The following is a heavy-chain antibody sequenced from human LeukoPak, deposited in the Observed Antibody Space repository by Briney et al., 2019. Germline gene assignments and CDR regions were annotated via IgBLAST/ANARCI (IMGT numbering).Heavy chain of an antibody. J-gene: IGHJ2*01. CDR3: ARDTSGYCSTSRCYGSWYFDL. CDR1: GFTFSSSW. Sequence: GGSLRLSCAVSGFTFSSSWMHWVRQAPGKGLVWVSHIKTDGSTTAYADSVKGRFTISRDNAKNTLYLQMNSLRAEDTGVYYCARDTSGYCSTSRCYGSWYFDLWGRGTLVTVSS. V-gene: IGHV3-74*01. CDR2: IKTDGSTT. D-gene: IGHD2-2*01.